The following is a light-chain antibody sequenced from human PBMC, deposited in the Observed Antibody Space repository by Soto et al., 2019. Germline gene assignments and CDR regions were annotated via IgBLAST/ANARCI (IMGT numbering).Light chain of an antibody. CDR1: RGLVANGGNTY. V-gene: IGKV2-30*01. CDR2: RVS. J-gene: IGKJ1*01. CDR3: MQGSHWPPT. Sequence: DVVMTQSPLSLPVTLGQPASISCRSSRGLVANGGNTYLNWYQQRPGQSPRRLIYRVSNRDSGVPDRFSGSVSGTDFTLKISRVEADDIGVYFCMQGSHWPPTFGQGTKVEIK.